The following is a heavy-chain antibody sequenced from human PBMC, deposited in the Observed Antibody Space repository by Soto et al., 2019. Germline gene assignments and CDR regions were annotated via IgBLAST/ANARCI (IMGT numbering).Heavy chain of an antibody. CDR1: GFTVSSNY. D-gene: IGHD3-22*01. Sequence: PGGSLRLSCAASGFTVSSNYMSWVRQAPGKGLEWVSVIYSGGSTYYADSVKGRFTISRHNSKNTLYLQMNSLRAEDTAVYYCARTAYYYDSSRAFDIWGQGTMVTVSS. J-gene: IGHJ3*02. V-gene: IGHV3-53*04. CDR3: ARTAYYYDSSRAFDI. CDR2: IYSGGST.